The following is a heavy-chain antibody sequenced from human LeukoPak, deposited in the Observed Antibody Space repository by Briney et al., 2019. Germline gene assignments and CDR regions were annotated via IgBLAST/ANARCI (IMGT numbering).Heavy chain of an antibody. V-gene: IGHV3-15*01. J-gene: IGHJ4*02. CDR2: IKSNPDGGTT. CDR1: GFTFNNYW. Sequence: PGGSLRLSCVASGFTFNNYWMSWVRQAPGKGLEWVGRIKSNPDGGTTDYAAPVKDRFTISRDDSKNTLYLEMNSLKTEDTAVYYCIYYCITYLTAVTPPGWHWGQGTLVTVSS. D-gene: IGHD4-17*01. CDR3: IYYCITYLTAVTPPGWH.